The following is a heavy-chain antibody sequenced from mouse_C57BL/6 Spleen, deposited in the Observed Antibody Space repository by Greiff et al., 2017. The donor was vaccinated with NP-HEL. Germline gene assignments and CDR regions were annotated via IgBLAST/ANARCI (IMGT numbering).Heavy chain of an antibody. CDR1: GFTFSSYG. D-gene: IGHD2-4*01. CDR3: ARRLYDYDGYFDV. J-gene: IGHJ1*03. Sequence: EVQVVESGGDLVKPGGSLKLSCAASGFTFSSYGMSWVRQTPDKRLEWVATISSGGSYTYYPDSVKGRFTISRDNAKNTLYLQMSSLKSEDTAMYYCARRLYDYDGYFDVWGTGTTVTVSS. CDR2: ISSGGSYT. V-gene: IGHV5-6*01.